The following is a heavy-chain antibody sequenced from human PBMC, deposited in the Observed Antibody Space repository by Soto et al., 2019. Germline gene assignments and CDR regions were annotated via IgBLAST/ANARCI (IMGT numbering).Heavy chain of an antibody. D-gene: IGHD3-16*01. V-gene: IGHV1-18*01. CDR1: GYTFTSYG. Sequence: ASVKVSCKASGYTFTSYGISWVRQAPGQGLEWMGWISAYNGNTNYAQKLQGRVTMTTDTSTSTAYMELWSLRSDDPAVYYCARDPRGGSPLDYWGQGTLVTVSS. CDR3: ARDPRGGSPLDY. J-gene: IGHJ4*02. CDR2: ISAYNGNT.